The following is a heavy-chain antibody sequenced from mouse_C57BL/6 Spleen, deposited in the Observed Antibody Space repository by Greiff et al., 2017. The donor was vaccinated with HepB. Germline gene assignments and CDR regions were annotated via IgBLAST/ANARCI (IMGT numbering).Heavy chain of an antibody. J-gene: IGHJ4*01. CDR3: ARECLYYGSSYGAMDD. D-gene: IGHD1-1*01. CDR2: INPNNGGT. Sequence: EVQLQQSGPELVKPGASVKMSCKASGYTFTDYNMHWVKQSHGKSLEWIGYINPNNGGTSYNQKFKGKATLTVNKSSSTAYMELRSLTSEDSAVYYCARECLYYGSSYGAMDDWGQGTSVTVSS. V-gene: IGHV1-22*01. CDR1: GYTFTDYN.